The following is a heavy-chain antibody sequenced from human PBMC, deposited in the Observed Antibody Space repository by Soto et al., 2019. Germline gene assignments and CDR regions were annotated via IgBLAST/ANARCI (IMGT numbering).Heavy chain of an antibody. J-gene: IGHJ5*02. D-gene: IGHD6-13*01. CDR3: ARGGGITAAGRGVCCFAP. CDR2: INHSGST. V-gene: IGHV4-34*01. CDR1: GGSFSGYY. Sequence: PSETLSLTCAVYGGSFSGYYWSWIRQPPGKGLEWIGEINHSGSTNYNPSLKSRVTISVDTSKNQFSLKLSSVTAADTAVYYCARGGGITAAGRGVCCFAPGGRETLVPVP.